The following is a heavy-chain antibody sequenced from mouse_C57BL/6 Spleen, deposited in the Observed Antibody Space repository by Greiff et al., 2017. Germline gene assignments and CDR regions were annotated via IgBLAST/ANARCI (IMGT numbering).Heavy chain of an antibody. CDR2: ISSGRSTI. Sequence: DVMLVESGGGLVKPGGSLQLSCAASGFTFSDSGMHWVRQAPETGLAWVAYISSGRSTIYYADPVKGRFTISRDNAKNTLCQQMTRLRSEDTAMYYGARGRFAYWGQGTLVTVSA. CDR1: GFTFSDSG. CDR3: ARGRFAY. J-gene: IGHJ3*01. V-gene: IGHV5-17*01.